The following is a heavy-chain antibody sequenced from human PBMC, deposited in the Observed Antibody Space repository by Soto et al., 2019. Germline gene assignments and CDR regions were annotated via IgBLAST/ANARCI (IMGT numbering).Heavy chain of an antibody. V-gene: IGHV3-30-3*01. CDR1: GFTCSSYA. Sequence: SGGSLRLSCAASGFTCSSYAMHWVRQAPGKGLEWVAVISYDGSNKYYADSVKGRFTISRDTSKNTLYLQMNSRRAEDTAVYYYARDPRASCGGENYCYGRAVWGLGAKVSGS. CDR2: ISYDGSNK. CDR3: ARDPRASCGGENYCYGRAV. J-gene: IGHJ6*01. D-gene: IGHD6-19*01.